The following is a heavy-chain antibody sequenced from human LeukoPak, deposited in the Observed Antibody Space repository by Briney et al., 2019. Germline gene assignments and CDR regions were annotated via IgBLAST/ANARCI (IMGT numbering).Heavy chain of an antibody. Sequence: SVKVSCKASGGTFSSYVISWVRQAPGQGLQWMGGIIPSFGAVNYAQKFQGRVTITADKSTGTAYMELSSLRSEDTAVYYCVRDYDISGPQKNFFDYWGQGTLVTVSS. V-gene: IGHV1-69*06. CDR2: IIPSFGAV. CDR1: GGTFSSYV. J-gene: IGHJ4*02. D-gene: IGHD3-22*01. CDR3: VRDYDISGPQKNFFDY.